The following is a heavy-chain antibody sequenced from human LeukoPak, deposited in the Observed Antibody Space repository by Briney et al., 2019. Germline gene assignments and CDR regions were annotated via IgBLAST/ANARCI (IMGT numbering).Heavy chain of an antibody. CDR2: ISAYNGNT. Sequence: ASVKVSCKASGYTFTSYGISWVRQAPGQGLEWMGWISAYNGNTNYAQKLQGRVTMTTDTSTSTAYMELRSLRSDDTAVYYCAKAGVGSGRPYNWFDPWGQGTLVTVSS. J-gene: IGHJ5*02. D-gene: IGHD3-10*01. CDR1: GYTFTSYG. CDR3: AKAGVGSGRPYNWFDP. V-gene: IGHV1-18*01.